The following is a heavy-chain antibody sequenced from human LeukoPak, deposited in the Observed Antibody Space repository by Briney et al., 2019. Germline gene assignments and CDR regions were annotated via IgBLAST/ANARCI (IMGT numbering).Heavy chain of an antibody. J-gene: IGHJ5*02. CDR2: ISSSSSYI. CDR3: ARGATMIMQASWFDP. V-gene: IGHV3-21*01. Sequence: GGSLRLSCAASGFTFSSYSMNWVRQAPGKGLEWVSSISSSSSYIYYADSVKGRFTISRDNAKNSLYLQMNSLRDEDTAVYYCARGATMIMQASWFDPWGQGTLVTVFS. CDR1: GFTFSSYS. D-gene: IGHD3-22*01.